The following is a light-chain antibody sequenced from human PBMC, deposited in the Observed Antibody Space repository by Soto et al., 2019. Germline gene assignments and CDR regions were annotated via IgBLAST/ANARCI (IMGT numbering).Light chain of an antibody. J-gene: IGKJ4*01. CDR3: QQRSNWPLT. CDR2: AAS. Sequence: EIVLTQSPATLSLSPGERATLSCRASQSVSSYLAWYQQKPGQAPRLLIYAASNRANGIPARFSGSGSGTDFTLTISSLEPEDFAVYYCQQRSNWPLTFGGGTKVEIK. V-gene: IGKV3-11*01. CDR1: QSVSSY.